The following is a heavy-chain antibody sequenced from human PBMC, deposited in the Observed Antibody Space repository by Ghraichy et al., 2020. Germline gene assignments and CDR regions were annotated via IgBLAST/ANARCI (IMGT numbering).Heavy chain of an antibody. D-gene: IGHD4-23*01. CDR3: ARDSGYGGNFDF. V-gene: IGHV3-48*02. CDR1: GFTFSTYA. CDR2: IGTSSNRI. J-gene: IGHJ4*02. Sequence: GESLNISCAASGFTFSTYAMDWVRQAPGKGLEWVSYIGTSSNRIYYADSVKGRFTISRDNAKNSLYLQMNSLREDDTAVYYCARDSGYGGNFDFWGQGSLVTVS.